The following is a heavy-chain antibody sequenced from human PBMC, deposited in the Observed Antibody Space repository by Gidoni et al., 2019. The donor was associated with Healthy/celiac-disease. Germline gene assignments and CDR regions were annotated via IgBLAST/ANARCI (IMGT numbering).Heavy chain of an antibody. D-gene: IGHD5-18*01. Sequence: MNPNSGNTGYAQKFQGRVTMTRNTSISTAYMELSSLRSEDTAVYYCARGNTAIVDYWGQGTLVTVSS. CDR2: MNPNSGNT. V-gene: IGHV1-8*01. CDR3: ARGNTAIVDY. J-gene: IGHJ4*02.